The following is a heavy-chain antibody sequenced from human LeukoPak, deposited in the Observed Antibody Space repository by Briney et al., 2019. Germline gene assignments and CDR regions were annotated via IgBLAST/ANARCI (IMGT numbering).Heavy chain of an antibody. D-gene: IGHD7-27*01. CDR3: ASPSNWGSFDYYYYYGMDV. J-gene: IGHJ6*02. CDR2: INPNSGGT. V-gene: IGHV1-2*02. CDR1: GYTLTGYY. Sequence: GASVKVSCKASGYTLTGYYMHWVRQAPGQGLEWMGWINPNSGGTNYAQKFQGRVTMTRDTSIATAYMELSSLRSDDTAVYYCASPSNWGSFDYYYYYGMDVWGQGTTVTVSS.